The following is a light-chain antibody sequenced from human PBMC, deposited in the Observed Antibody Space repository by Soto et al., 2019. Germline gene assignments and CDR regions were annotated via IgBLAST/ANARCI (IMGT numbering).Light chain of an antibody. CDR3: QQYNSYSGT. V-gene: IGKV1-5*03. CDR1: QSISSW. J-gene: IGKJ1*01. CDR2: KAS. Sequence: DIQMTQSPSTLSASVGDRVTITCRASQSISSWLAWYQQKPGKAPKLLIYKASSLESGVPSRFSGSGSGTEFTLTISSLQPDEFATYYCQQYNSYSGTFGQGTKVEIK.